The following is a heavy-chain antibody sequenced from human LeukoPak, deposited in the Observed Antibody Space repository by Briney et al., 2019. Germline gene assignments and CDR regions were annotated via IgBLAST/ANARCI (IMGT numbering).Heavy chain of an antibody. Sequence: PGGSLRLSCAASGFTFSSYAMSWVRQAPGKGLEWVANIKQDGSEKYYVDSVKGRFTISRDNAKNSLYLQMNSLRAEDTAVYYCARGDSLVDYWGQGALVTVSS. CDR1: GFTFSSYA. V-gene: IGHV3-7*01. CDR3: ARGDSLVDY. CDR2: IKQDGSEK. D-gene: IGHD3-3*01. J-gene: IGHJ4*02.